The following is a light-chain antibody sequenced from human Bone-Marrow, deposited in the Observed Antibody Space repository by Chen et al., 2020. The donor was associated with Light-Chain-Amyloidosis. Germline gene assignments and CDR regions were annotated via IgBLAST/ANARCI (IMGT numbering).Light chain of an antibody. CDR1: DLPTKY. CDR2: RDT. CDR3: QSADSSGTYEVI. Sequence: SYELTQPPSVSVSPGQTARITCSGDDLPTKYPYWYQPKPGQAPVLVIHRDTERPSGISERFSGSSSGTTATLTIGGVQAEDEADYHCQSADSSGTYEVIFGGGTKLTVL. J-gene: IGLJ2*01. V-gene: IGLV3-25*03.